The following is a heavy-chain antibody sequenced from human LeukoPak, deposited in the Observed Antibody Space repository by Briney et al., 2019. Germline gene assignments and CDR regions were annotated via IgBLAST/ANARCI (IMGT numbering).Heavy chain of an antibody. Sequence: PGGSLRLSCAASGFTFSSYGMHWVRQAPGKGLEWVAFIRYDGSNKYYADSVKGRFTISRDNSKNTLYLQMNSLRAEDTAVYYCAKDPRQFSGSYLDYWGQGTLVTVSS. CDR2: IRYDGSNK. CDR3: AKDPRQFSGSYLDY. D-gene: IGHD1-26*01. V-gene: IGHV3-30*02. CDR1: GFTFSSYG. J-gene: IGHJ4*02.